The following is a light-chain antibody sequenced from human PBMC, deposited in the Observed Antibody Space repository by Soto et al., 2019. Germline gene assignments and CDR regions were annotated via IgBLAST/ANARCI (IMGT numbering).Light chain of an antibody. CDR1: NIGSKN. CDR2: RDS. CDR3: QVWDSSTARV. Sequence: SYELTQPLSVSVALGQTARITCGGNNIGSKNVHWYQQKPGQAPVLVIERDSNRPSGIPERFSGSNSGNTATLTISRAQAGDEADYYCQVWDSSTARVFGGGTKLPVL. V-gene: IGLV3-9*01. J-gene: IGLJ3*02.